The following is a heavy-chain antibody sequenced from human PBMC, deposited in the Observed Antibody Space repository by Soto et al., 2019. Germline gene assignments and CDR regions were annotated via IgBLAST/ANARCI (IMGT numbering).Heavy chain of an antibody. Sequence: ASVKVSCKASGYTFTSYGISWVRQAPGQGLEWMGWISAYNGNTNYAQKLQGRVTMTTDTSTSTAYMELRSLRSDDTAVYYCVRVIVVAFYYYYYMDVWGKGTTVTVSS. CDR1: GYTFTSYG. D-gene: IGHD2-2*01. V-gene: IGHV1-18*01. J-gene: IGHJ6*03. CDR3: VRVIVVAFYYYYYMDV. CDR2: ISAYNGNT.